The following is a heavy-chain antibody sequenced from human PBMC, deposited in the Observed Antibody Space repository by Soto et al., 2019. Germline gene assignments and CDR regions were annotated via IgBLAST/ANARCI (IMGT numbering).Heavy chain of an antibody. CDR3: AKDTSPTTVYWFDP. D-gene: IGHD4-17*01. CDR2: ISYDGSNK. CDR1: GFTFSSYG. J-gene: IGHJ5*02. V-gene: IGHV3-30*18. Sequence: GGSLRLSCAASGFTFSSYGMHWVRQAPGKGLEWVAVISYDGSNKYYADSVKGRFTISRDNSKNTLYLQMNSLRAEDTAVYYCAKDTSPTTVYWFDPWGQGTLVTVSS.